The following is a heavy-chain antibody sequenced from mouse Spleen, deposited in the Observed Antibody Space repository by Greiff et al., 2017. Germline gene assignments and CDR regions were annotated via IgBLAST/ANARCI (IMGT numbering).Heavy chain of an antibody. CDR3: ARGRDYDEAWFAY. D-gene: IGHD2-4*01. V-gene: IGHV1-55*01. J-gene: IGHJ3*01. CDR1: GYNFTSYW. Sequence: VQLQQPGAELVKPGASVKMSCKASGYNFTSYWITWVKQRPGQGLEWIGDIYPGSGSTNYNEKFKSKATLTVDTSSSTAYMQLSSLTSEDSAVYYCARGRDYDEAWFAYWGQGTLVTVSA. CDR2: IYPGSGST.